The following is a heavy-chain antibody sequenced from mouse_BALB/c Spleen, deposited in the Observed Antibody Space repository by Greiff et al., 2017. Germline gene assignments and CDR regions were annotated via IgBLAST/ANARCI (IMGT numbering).Heavy chain of an antibody. CDR3: ARYDERGYYYAMDY. CDR1: GFSLTGYG. V-gene: IGHV2-6-7*01. Sequence: VNVVESGPGLVAPSQSLSITCTVSGFSLTGYGVNWVRQPPGKGLEWLGMIWGDGSTDYNSALKSRLSISKDNSKSQVFLKMNSLQTDDTARYYCARYDERGYYYAMDYWGQGTSVTVSS. D-gene: IGHD2-14*01. J-gene: IGHJ4*01. CDR2: IWGDGST.